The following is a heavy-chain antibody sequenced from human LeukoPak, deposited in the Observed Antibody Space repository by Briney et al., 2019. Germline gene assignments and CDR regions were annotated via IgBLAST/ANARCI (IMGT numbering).Heavy chain of an antibody. V-gene: IGHV4-4*07. J-gene: IGHJ4*02. D-gene: IGHD6-13*01. Sequence: PSETLSLTCTVSGGSISSYYWSWIRQPAGKGLEWIGRIYTSGSTNYNPSLKSRVTMSVDTSKNQFSLKLSSVTAADTAVYYCARARVRAAAGIFDYWGQGTLVTVSS. CDR3: ARARVRAAAGIFDY. CDR1: GGSISSYY. CDR2: IYTSGST.